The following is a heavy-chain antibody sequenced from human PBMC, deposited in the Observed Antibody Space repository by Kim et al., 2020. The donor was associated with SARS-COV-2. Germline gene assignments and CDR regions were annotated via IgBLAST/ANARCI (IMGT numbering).Heavy chain of an antibody. J-gene: IGHJ4*02. CDR3: AKRGYSVSWNFDC. Sequence: GGSLRLSCAASGFTFSSYAMSWVRQAPGKGLELVSRISGSGDTTYYTDSTKGRFTISRDNSKSRLFLEMNSLRADDTAVYYCAKRGYSVSWNFDCWGQGT. CDR1: GFTFSSYA. V-gene: IGHV3-23*01. CDR2: ISGSGDTT. D-gene: IGHD6-13*01.